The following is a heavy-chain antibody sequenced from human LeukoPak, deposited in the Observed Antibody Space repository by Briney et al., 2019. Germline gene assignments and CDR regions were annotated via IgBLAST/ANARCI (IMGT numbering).Heavy chain of an antibody. Sequence: ASVKVSCKASGYTFTSYDINWVRQATGQGLEWMGWMNPNSGNTGYAQKFQGRVTMTRNTSISTAYMELSSLGSEDTAVYYCARLWFGEPDYYYYYYMDVWGKGTMVTISS. CDR2: MNPNSGNT. J-gene: IGHJ6*03. D-gene: IGHD3-10*01. CDR3: ARLWFGEPDYYYYYYMDV. V-gene: IGHV1-8*01. CDR1: GYTFTSYD.